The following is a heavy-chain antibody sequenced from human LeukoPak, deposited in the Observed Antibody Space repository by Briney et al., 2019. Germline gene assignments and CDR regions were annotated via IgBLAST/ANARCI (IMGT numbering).Heavy chain of an antibody. J-gene: IGHJ4*02. CDR3: VAVAGLFDY. D-gene: IGHD6-19*01. CDR2: IRSKALGATT. Sequence: GGSLRLSCTSSGFTVRDYAISWVRQAPGKGLEWVGFIRSKALGATTEYAASVKGRFSISRDDSKSIAYLQMNSLKTEDTAVYYCVAVAGLFDYWGQGTLVTVS. V-gene: IGHV3-49*04. CDR1: GFTVRDYA.